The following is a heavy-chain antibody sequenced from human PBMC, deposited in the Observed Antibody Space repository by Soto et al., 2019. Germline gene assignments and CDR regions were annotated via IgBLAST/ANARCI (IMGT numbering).Heavy chain of an antibody. V-gene: IGHV4-30-2*01. CDR1: GGSISSGGYS. J-gene: IGHJ6*02. D-gene: IGHD3-3*01. CDR2: IYHSGST. Sequence: QLQLQESGSGLVKPSQTLSLTCAVSGGSISSGGYSWSWIRQPPGKGLEWIGYIYHSGSTYYNPSIKSRVTISVDRSKNQFSLKLSSVTAADTAVYYCARDRMNYDFWSGYYRRYGMDVWGQGTTVTVSS. CDR3: ARDRMNYDFWSGYYRRYGMDV.